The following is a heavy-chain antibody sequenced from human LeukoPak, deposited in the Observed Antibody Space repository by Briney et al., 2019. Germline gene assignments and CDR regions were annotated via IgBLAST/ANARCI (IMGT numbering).Heavy chain of an antibody. V-gene: IGHV3-30*04. CDR2: ISYDGSNK. D-gene: IGHD4-23*01. J-gene: IGHJ4*02. CDR1: GFTFSSYA. CDR3: ASHGGNGYFDY. Sequence: PGGSLRLSCAASGFTFSSYAMHWVRQAPGKGLEWVAVISYDGSNKYYADSVKGRFTISRDNSKNTLYLQMNSLRAEDTAVYYCASHGGNGYFDYWGQGTLVTVSS.